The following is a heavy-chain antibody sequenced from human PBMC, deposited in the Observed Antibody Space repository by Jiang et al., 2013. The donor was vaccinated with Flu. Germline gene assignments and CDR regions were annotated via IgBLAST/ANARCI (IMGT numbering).Heavy chain of an antibody. J-gene: IGHJ4*02. CDR3: ARFSSDWFVDY. V-gene: IGHV4-38-2*02. CDR2: LYHSETT. CDR1: GDSISSDYY. Sequence: LLKPSETLSLTCTVSGDSISSDYYWGWIRQPPGKGLEWIGNLYHSETTYYNPSLKSRVTIVEDTSKNQVSLKLNSVTAADTATYYCARFSSDWFVDYWGQGTLVAVSS. D-gene: IGHD3-9*01.